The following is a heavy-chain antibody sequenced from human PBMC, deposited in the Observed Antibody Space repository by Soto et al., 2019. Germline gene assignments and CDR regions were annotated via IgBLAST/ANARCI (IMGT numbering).Heavy chain of an antibody. CDR2: IIPILGIA. CDR3: AGAELLPGITVGGKSAFDR. D-gene: IGHD6-19*01. Sequence: SVKGSCKASGGSFSSYTISWVRQAPGQGLEWMGRIIPILGIANYAQKFQGRVTITADKSTSTAYMELSSLRSEDTAVYYCAGAELLPGITVGGKSAFDRLGQGTRVTVPS. V-gene: IGHV1-69*02. CDR1: GGSFSSYT. J-gene: IGHJ3*01.